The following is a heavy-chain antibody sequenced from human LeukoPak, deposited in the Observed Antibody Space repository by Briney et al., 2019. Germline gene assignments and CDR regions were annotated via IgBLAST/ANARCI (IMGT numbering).Heavy chain of an antibody. CDR2: ISYDGSNK. Sequence: GGSLRLSCAASGFTFSSYAMSWVRQAPGKGLEWVAVISYDGSNKYYADSVKGRFTISRDNSKNTLYLQMNSLRAEDTAVYYCARDRDLGSWGYFDYWGQGTLVTVSS. CDR3: ARDRDLGSWGYFDY. V-gene: IGHV3-30-3*01. CDR1: GFTFSSYA. D-gene: IGHD6-13*01. J-gene: IGHJ4*02.